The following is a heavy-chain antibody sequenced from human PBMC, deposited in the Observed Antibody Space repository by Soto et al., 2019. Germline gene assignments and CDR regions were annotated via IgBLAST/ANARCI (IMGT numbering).Heavy chain of an antibody. V-gene: IGHV4-31*03. D-gene: IGHD3-3*01. J-gene: IGHJ4*02. Sequence: SETLSLTGTVSGGALSSSSYYCSWIRQHPGKGLEWIGYIYNNVATYYSPSLKSRVTISVDTSKNQFSLRLSSVTAADTAMYYCAISRSGTLDDWGQGTLVTVSS. CDR2: IYNNVAT. CDR1: GGALSSSSYY. CDR3: AISRSGTLDD.